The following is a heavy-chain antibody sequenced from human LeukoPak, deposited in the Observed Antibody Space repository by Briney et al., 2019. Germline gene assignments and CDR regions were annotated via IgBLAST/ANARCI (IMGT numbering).Heavy chain of an antibody. D-gene: IGHD3-10*01. J-gene: IGHJ2*01. CDR2: ISYDGSNK. CDR1: GFTFSSYG. CDR3: AKGTYYYGSTESTGSWYFDL. V-gene: IGHV3-30*18. Sequence: GRSLRLSGAASGFTFSSYGMHWVRQAPGKGLEWVAVISYDGSNKYYADSVKGRFTISRDNSKNTLYLQMNSLRAEDTAVYYCAKGTYYYGSTESTGSWYFDLWGRGTLVTVSS.